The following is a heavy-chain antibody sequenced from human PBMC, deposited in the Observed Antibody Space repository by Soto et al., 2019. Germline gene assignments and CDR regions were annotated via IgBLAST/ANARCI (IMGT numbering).Heavy chain of an antibody. CDR1: GFIFKMYW. D-gene: IGHD2-21*01. J-gene: IGHJ4*02. V-gene: IGHV3-74*01. Sequence: GGSLRLSCETSGFIFKMYWMHWVRQVPGRGPQWVARITDDGSTTYYAASVEGRFTISRDNAKNALYLQMTSLRPDDTAVYYCTRGPRPTSIATGAFWGQGTLVTVSS. CDR3: TRGPRPTSIATGAF. CDR2: ITDDGSTT.